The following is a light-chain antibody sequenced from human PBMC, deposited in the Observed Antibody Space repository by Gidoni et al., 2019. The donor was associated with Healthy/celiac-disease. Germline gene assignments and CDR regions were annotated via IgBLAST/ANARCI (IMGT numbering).Light chain of an antibody. CDR2: KAS. J-gene: IGKJ2*02. CDR1: QSISSW. Sequence: DIQMTQSPSTLSASVGDRVSITCRASQSISSWLAWYQQKPGKAPKLLIYKASNLESGVPARFSGSGPGTAFTLTISSLQPDDFATYSCQQYNSYPCTFGQGTKLEIK. CDR3: QQYNSYPCT. V-gene: IGKV1-5*03.